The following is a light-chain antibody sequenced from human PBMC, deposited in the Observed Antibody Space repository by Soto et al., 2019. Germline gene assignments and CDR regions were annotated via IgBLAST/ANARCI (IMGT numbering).Light chain of an antibody. CDR2: GAS. V-gene: IGKV3-20*01. Sequence: EDVLTQSVGALSLYQEERATLSCRASQSVSNNYLAWYQQKPGQAPRLLIYGASNRATGIPDRFSGSGSGTDFTLTISRLEPEDFAVYYCQQYGSSGTFGQGTK. CDR3: QQYGSSGT. CDR1: QSVSNNY. J-gene: IGKJ1*01.